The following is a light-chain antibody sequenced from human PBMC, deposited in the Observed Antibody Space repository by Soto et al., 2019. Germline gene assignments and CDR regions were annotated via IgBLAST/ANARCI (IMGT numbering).Light chain of an antibody. CDR2: TSS. Sequence: AVQMTQSPSSLAASVGDRVTITCRASQAIRDDLSWYQQKPGKAPKLLIYTSSRLQSGVPSRFSGSGSGTEFTLTISSLQSEDFAVYYCQQYNNWPPWTFGQGTKVDIK. CDR1: QAIRDD. CDR3: QQYNNWPPWT. J-gene: IGKJ1*01. V-gene: IGKV1-6*01.